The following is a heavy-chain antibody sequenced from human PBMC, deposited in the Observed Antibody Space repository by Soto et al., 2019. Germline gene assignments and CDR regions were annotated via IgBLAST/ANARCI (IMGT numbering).Heavy chain of an antibody. D-gene: IGHD6-13*01. Sequence: SETLSLTCAVSDGSISTDNWWTWVRQPPGKGLEWIGEIYHSGSTNYNPSLKSRVTISVDKSKNQFSLKLTSVTAADTAVYYCARQGEYSSSWYDYWGQGTLVTVSS. CDR3: ARQGEYSSSWYDY. J-gene: IGHJ4*02. V-gene: IGHV4-4*02. CDR1: DGSISTDNW. CDR2: IYHSGST.